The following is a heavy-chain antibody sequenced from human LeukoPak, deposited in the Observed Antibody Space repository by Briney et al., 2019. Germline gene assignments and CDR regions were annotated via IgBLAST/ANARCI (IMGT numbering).Heavy chain of an antibody. CDR2: ISDGVSTT. D-gene: IGHD6-19*01. CDR1: GFTFSTFA. CDR3: SKDHGFYSSGWNPLFDY. Sequence: LSGGSLTLSCAPSGFTFSTFAMSWVRQAPGKGLECVSTISDGVSTTYYADSVQGRFPISRDISKNTLYLQMNSLRAEDTAAYCCSKDHGFYSSGWNPLFDYWGRGTLVSVSS. V-gene: IGHV3-23*01. J-gene: IGHJ4*02.